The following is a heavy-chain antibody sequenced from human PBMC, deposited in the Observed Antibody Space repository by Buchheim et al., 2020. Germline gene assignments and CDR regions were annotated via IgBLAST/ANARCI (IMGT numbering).Heavy chain of an antibody. J-gene: IGHJ4*02. CDR2: ISYDGSNK. CDR1: GFTFSDYY. V-gene: IGHV3-30*18. CDR3: AKGSSPYYYDSSGCLGY. Sequence: QVQLVESGGGLVKPGGSLRLSCAASGFTFSDYYMSWIRQAPGKGLEWVAVISYDGSNKYYADSVKGRFTISRDNSKNTLYLQMNSLRAEDTAVYYCAKGSSPYYYDSSGCLGYWGQGTL. D-gene: IGHD3-22*01.